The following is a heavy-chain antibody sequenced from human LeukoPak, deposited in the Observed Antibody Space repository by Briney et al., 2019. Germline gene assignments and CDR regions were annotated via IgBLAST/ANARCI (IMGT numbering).Heavy chain of an antibody. J-gene: IGHJ6*02. Sequence: AGGSLRLSCAASGFTFSSYAMHWVRQAPGKGLEWVAYISYDGSNKYYADSVKGRFTISRDNSKNTLYLQMNSLRAEDTAVYYCAGGGARPYYYYGMDVWGQGTTLTVS. CDR1: GFTFSSYA. CDR2: ISYDGSNK. V-gene: IGHV3-30-3*01. CDR3: AGGGARPYYYYGMDV. D-gene: IGHD3-16*01.